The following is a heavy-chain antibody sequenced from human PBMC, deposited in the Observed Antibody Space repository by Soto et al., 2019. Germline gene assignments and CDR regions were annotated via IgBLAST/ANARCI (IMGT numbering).Heavy chain of an antibody. CDR3: ARLNGYSSGWYDY. CDR2: ISTFNGNA. J-gene: IGHJ4*02. CDR1: GYTFSSNG. Sequence: QVQLVQSGAEVKKPGASVKVSCKASGYTFSSNGVSWVRQAPGQGLEWMGWISTFNGNAHYAQKFQGRVTMTTDTSTNTAYMELGSLNSDDTAGYYCARLNGYSSGWYDYWGQGTLVTVSS. V-gene: IGHV1-18*04. D-gene: IGHD6-19*01.